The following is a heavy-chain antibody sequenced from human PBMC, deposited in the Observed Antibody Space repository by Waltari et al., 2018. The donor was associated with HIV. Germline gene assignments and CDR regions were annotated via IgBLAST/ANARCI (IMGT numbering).Heavy chain of an antibody. D-gene: IGHD3-10*01. Sequence: QITLKESGPTLVKATQTLTLTCTFSGFSLRTSGVGVGWLRPPPAKPLDWLALIYWNDNYYYSPALDFRLTITKDPSKNLVVLTMTNMGPVDTATYFCAHTPGGPGSLYNVFNHWGQGALVSVPS. CDR3: AHTPGGPGSLYNVFNH. CDR1: GFSLRTSGVG. J-gene: IGHJ4*02. CDR2: IYWNDNY. V-gene: IGHV2-5*01.